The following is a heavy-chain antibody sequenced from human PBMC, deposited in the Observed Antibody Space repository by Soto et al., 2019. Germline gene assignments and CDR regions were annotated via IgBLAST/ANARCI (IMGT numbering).Heavy chain of an antibody. CDR3: ARQRSDNWYVDN. J-gene: IGHJ4*02. CDR2: LYYSGIT. D-gene: IGHD1-1*01. V-gene: IGHV4-39*01. Sequence: SETLSLTCTVSGDSISSTSYYWVWVRQPPGRGLEWIGSLYYSGITYYNPSLKSRVTISVDTSKNQFSLKLSSVTAADTAVYYCARQRSDNWYVDNWGQGTPVTVSS. CDR1: GDSISSTSYY.